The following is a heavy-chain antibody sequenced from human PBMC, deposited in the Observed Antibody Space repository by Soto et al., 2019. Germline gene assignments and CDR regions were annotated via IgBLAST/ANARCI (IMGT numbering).Heavy chain of an antibody. CDR1: GFTFNNYG. V-gene: IGHV3-30*18. CDR3: AKGGALGGTQVIDPYYGMDV. Sequence: GGSLRLSCAASGFTFNNYGMHWVRQAPGKGLEWVAFISYDGGNKKYVDSVMGRFTISRDNSKSTLFLQMNSLRTEDTAVYYCAKGGALGGTQVIDPYYGMDVWGPGTTVTVSS. CDR2: ISYDGGNK. J-gene: IGHJ6*02. D-gene: IGHD2-21*01.